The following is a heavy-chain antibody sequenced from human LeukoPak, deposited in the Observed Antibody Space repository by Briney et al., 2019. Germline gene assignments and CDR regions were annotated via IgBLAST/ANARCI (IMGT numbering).Heavy chain of an antibody. CDR1: GYSFTSYW. CDR3: ATQRGYYYDSSGYPYYFDY. D-gene: IGHD3-22*01. V-gene: IGHV5-51*01. CDR2: IYPGDSDT. Sequence: GESLKISCKGSGYSFTSYWIGWVRQMPRKGLEWMGIIYPGDSDTRYSPSFQGQVIISADKSISTAYLQWSSLKASDTAMYYCATQRGYYYDSSGYPYYFDYWGQGTLVTVSS. J-gene: IGHJ4*02.